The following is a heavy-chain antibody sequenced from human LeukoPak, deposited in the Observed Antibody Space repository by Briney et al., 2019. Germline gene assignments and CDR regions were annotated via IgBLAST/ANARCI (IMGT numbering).Heavy chain of an antibody. CDR3: ARGSGGPQLSGSYCRY. Sequence: GGSLRLSCAASGFTFSNYWVTWVRQAPGKGLEWVANINQDGSETYYVDSVKGRFTISRDNAKNSLYLQMSSLRAEDTALYYCARGSGGPQLSGSYCRYWGQGTLVTVSS. J-gene: IGHJ4*02. V-gene: IGHV3-7*01. CDR2: INQDGSET. CDR1: GFTFSNYW. D-gene: IGHD3-10*01.